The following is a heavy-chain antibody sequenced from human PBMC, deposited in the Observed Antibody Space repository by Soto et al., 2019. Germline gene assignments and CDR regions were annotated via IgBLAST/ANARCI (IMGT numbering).Heavy chain of an antibody. V-gene: IGHV4-61*01. D-gene: IGHD3-3*01. J-gene: IGHJ6*02. CDR2: RYYNGRT. Sequence: QVQLQESGPRLVMPSETLSLPCTVSGGSVNSDSYYWSWIRQPPGKRLEWIGSRYYNGRTNYSPTREVRVTMWVDTATKQFTLGPRSASDAVAAVYFSGRVLTDFSLSGGVDVWGQGTTVTVPS. CDR3: GRVLTDFSLSGGVDV. CDR1: GGSVNSDSYY.